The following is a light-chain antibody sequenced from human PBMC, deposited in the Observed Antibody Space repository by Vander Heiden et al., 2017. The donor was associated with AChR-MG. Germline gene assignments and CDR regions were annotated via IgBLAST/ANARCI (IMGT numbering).Light chain of an antibody. CDR1: QSVSSSY. CDR3: QQYGSSPRT. CDR2: GAS. Sequence: EIVLTQSPGTLSFSPGERATLSCRASQSVSSSYLAWYQQKPGQAPRLLIYGASSRATGIPDRFSGSGSGTDFTLTISRLEPEDFAVYYCQQYGSSPRTFNQGTKVEIK. V-gene: IGKV3-20*01. J-gene: IGKJ1*01.